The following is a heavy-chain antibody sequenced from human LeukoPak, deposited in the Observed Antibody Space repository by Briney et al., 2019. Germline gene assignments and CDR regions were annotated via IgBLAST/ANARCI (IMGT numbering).Heavy chain of an antibody. CDR1: GFTFSTYD. CDR2: ISYDGSNK. J-gene: IGHJ4*02. V-gene: IGHV3-30*18. Sequence: GGSLRLSCAASGFTFSTYDMHWVRQAPGKGLEWVAVISYDGSNKYYVDSVKGRFTISRDNSKNTLYLQMSSLRPEDTAVYYCAKGPSGPVVAGARYFDYWGLGTLVTVSS. D-gene: IGHD2-15*01. CDR3: AKGPSGPVVAGARYFDY.